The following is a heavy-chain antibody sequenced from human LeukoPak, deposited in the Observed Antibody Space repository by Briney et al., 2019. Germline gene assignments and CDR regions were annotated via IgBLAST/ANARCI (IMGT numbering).Heavy chain of an antibody. CDR1: GFTFNIYG. CDR3: VRGARAIFYLHLEL. J-gene: IGHJ4*02. D-gene: IGHD2/OR15-2a*01. V-gene: IGHV3-20*04. Sequence: PGGSLRLSCAASGFTFNIYGMNWVRQAPGKGLEWVSGIFCNGDTTCYADSVKGRFTISRDNSKNSLYLQMNSLRAEDTAFYYCVRGARAIFYLHLELWGQGTLVTVSS. CDR2: IFCNGDTT.